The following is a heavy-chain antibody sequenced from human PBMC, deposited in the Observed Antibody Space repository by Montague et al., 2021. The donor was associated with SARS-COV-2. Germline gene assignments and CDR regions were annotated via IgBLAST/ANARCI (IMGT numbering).Heavy chain of an antibody. V-gene: IGHV3-33*01. CDR2: IWYDGSNK. Sequence: SLRLSCAASGFTFSSYGMHWVRQAPGKGLEWVAVIWYDGSNKYYADSVKGRFTISRDNSKNTLYLQMNSLRAEDTAVYYCAREYDILTGYYFDCWGQGTLATVSS. CDR1: GFTFSSYG. J-gene: IGHJ4*02. CDR3: AREYDILTGYYFDC. D-gene: IGHD3-9*01.